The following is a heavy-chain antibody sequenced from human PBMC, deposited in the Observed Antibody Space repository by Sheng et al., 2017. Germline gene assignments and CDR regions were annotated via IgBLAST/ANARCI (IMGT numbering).Heavy chain of an antibody. Sequence: EVQLVESGGGLVQPGGSLRLSCAASGFTVSSTYMSWVRQAPGKGLEWVSLIYRDGSTSYADSVKGRFTISRDNSKNTLFLQMNSLKGDDTAVYYCARAEGSLQSDYWGQGTLVTVSS. CDR3: ARAEGSLQSDY. CDR1: GFTVSSTY. J-gene: IGHJ4*02. V-gene: IGHV3-66*01. D-gene: IGHD1-1*01. CDR2: IYRDGST.